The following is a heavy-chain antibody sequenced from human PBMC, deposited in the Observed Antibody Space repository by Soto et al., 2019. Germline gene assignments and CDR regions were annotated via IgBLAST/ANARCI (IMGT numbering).Heavy chain of an antibody. CDR3: ARDSVVGSGFDAFDI. D-gene: IGHD3-10*01. Sequence: GSSVKVSCKASGYTFTVCYMHWVRQAPGQGLEWMGWINPNSGGTNYAQKFQGWVTMARDTSISTAYMELRSLRSDDTAVYYCARDSVVGSGFDAFDIWGQGTMVTVSS. J-gene: IGHJ3*02. CDR1: GYTFTVCY. CDR2: INPNSGGT. V-gene: IGHV1-2*04.